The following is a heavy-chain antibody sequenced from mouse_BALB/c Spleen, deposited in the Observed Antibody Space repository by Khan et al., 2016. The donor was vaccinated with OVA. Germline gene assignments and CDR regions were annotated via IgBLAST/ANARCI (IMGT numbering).Heavy chain of an antibody. V-gene: IGHV5-9-1*01. CDR2: ISSGGNYT. D-gene: IGHD1-1*01. CDR3: ARPPITTVVATAYWFFDV. Sequence: EVMLVESGGGLVQPGGSLKLSCAASGFTFSSYAMSWVRQTPEKRLEWVATISSGGNYTYYQDSVKGRFTISRDNAKNTLYLQMSSLRSEDTAMYYCARPPITTVVATAYWFFDVWGAGTTVTVSS. CDR1: GFTFSSYA. J-gene: IGHJ1*01.